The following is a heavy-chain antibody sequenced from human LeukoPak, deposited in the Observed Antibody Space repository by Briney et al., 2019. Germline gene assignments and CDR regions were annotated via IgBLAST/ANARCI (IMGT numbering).Heavy chain of an antibody. CDR2: IKQDGSEK. CDR1: GFTFSNSW. CDR3: ARDRRWTATTVTYFDY. D-gene: IGHD4-11*01. V-gene: IGHV3-7*01. J-gene: IGHJ4*02. Sequence: GGSLRLSCEASGFTFSNSWMTWVRQAPGKGLEWVANIKQDGSEKYYVDSVRGRFTISRDNTKNSLYLQVNSLRAEDTAVYYCARDRRWTATTVTYFDYWGQGTLVTVSS.